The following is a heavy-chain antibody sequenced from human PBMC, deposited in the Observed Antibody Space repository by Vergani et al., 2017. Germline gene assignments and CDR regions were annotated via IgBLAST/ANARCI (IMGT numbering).Heavy chain of an antibody. J-gene: IGHJ6*02. V-gene: IGHV4-34*01. CDR3: ARGPNRRYYGMDV. Sequence: QVQLQQWGAGLLKPSETLSLTCAVYGGSFSGYYWSWIRQPPGKGLEWIGEINHSGSTNYNPSLKSRVTISVDTSKNQFSLKLSSVTAADTAVYYCARGPNRRYYGMDVWGQRTTVTVSS. CDR2: INHSGST. D-gene: IGHD2-8*01. CDR1: GGSFSGYY.